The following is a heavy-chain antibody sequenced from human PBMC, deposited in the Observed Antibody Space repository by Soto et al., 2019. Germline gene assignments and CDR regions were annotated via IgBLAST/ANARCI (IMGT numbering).Heavy chain of an antibody. CDR2: ISYDGSNK. J-gene: IGHJ4*02. V-gene: IGHV3-30-3*01. D-gene: IGHD3-22*01. Sequence: GGSLRLSCAASGFTFSSYAMHWVRQAPGKGLEWVAVISYDGSNKYYADSVKGRFTISRDNSKNTLYLQMNSLRAEDTAVYYCASSRYYDSSGYYYYWGQGTLVTVSS. CDR1: GFTFSSYA. CDR3: ASSRYYDSSGYYYY.